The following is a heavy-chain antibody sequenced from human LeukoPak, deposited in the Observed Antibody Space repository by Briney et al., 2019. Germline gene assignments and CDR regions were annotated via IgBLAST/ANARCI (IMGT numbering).Heavy chain of an antibody. D-gene: IGHD1-26*01. Sequence: GGSLRLSCAASGFTFSNYGMHWVRQAPGKGLEWVAVISYDGSYKSYADSVKGRFTISRDNSKNTLYLQMNSLRAEDTAVYFCAKDRGGSSSGIWYFDLWGRGTLATVSS. V-gene: IGHV3-30*18. CDR3: AKDRGGSSSGIWYFDL. J-gene: IGHJ2*01. CDR2: ISYDGSYK. CDR1: GFTFSNYG.